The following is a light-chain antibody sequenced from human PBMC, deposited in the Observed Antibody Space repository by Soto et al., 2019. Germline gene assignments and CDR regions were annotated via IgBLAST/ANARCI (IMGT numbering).Light chain of an antibody. J-gene: IGKJ5*01. V-gene: IGKV1-39*01. Sequence: DIQMTQSPSSLSASVGDRVTITCRTSQPISDYLNWYQQKPGKAPSLLIYTSSNLQTGVPSRFSGSGSGTHFTLTINSLQPEDFATYYCQQSYSTPPTFGQGTRLEIK. CDR1: QPISDY. CDR2: TSS. CDR3: QQSYSTPPT.